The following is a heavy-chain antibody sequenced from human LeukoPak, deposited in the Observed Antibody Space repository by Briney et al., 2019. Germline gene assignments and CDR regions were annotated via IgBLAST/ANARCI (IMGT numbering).Heavy chain of an antibody. V-gene: IGHV5-51*01. J-gene: IGHJ4*02. CDR3: ATPRQSSSWYRWDY. CDR2: IYPGDSDT. CDR1: GYSFTRYR. D-gene: IGHD6-13*01. Sequence: GESLKISCKGSGYSFTRYRIGWVRQMPGKGQGWMGIIYPGDSDTRYSPSFQGQVTISADKSISTAYLQWSSLKASDTAMYYCATPRQSSSWYRWDYWGQGTLVTVSS.